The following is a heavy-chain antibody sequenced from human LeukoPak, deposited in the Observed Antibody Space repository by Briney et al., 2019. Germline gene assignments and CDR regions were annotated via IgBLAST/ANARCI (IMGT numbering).Heavy chain of an antibody. Sequence: PGGSLRLSCAAYGFTFSSYSMNWVRQAPGKGLEWVSSISSSSSYIYYADSVKGRFTISRDNAKNSLYLQMNSLRAEDTAVYYCARMAYCSSTSCYTNAFDIWGQGTMVTVSS. CDR1: GFTFSSYS. J-gene: IGHJ3*02. CDR2: ISSSSSYI. V-gene: IGHV3-21*01. CDR3: ARMAYCSSTSCYTNAFDI. D-gene: IGHD2-2*02.